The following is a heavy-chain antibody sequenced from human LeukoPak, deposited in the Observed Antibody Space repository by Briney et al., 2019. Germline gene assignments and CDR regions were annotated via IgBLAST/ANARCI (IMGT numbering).Heavy chain of an antibody. V-gene: IGHV1-18*01. CDR3: AARGGYGDYGRD. J-gene: IGHJ4*02. CDR1: GYTFTTYG. D-gene: IGHD4-17*01. Sequence: ASVKVSCKASGYTFTTYGISWVRQAPGQGLEWMGWISPYNGNTNYAQKFQGRVTMTTDTSTSTAYMELRSLRSEDTAVYYCAARGGYGDYGRDWGQGTLVTVSS. CDR2: ISPYNGNT.